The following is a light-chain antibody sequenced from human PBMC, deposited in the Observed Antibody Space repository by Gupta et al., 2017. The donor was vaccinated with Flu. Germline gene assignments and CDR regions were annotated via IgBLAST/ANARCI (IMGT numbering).Light chain of an antibody. CDR3: QSYDTSLSGSWV. V-gene: IGLV1-40*01. J-gene: IGLJ3*02. Sequence: QSVLTQPPSVSGAPGQSVTISCTGTRSNIGANFDVHWYQQLPGTAPKLLIYGSKNRPSGVPDRFSGSKSGTSASLTITWLPAEDEADYYCQSYDTSLSGSWVFGGGTKLTVL. CDR1: RSNIGANFD. CDR2: GSK.